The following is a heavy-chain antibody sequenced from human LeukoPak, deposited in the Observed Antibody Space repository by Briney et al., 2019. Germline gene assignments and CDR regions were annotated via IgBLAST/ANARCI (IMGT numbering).Heavy chain of an antibody. V-gene: IGHV4-30-2*01. D-gene: IGHD3-22*01. CDR2: IYHSGST. CDR1: GVSISSGGYS. CDR3: ARGQYYYDSSGYYSLLFDY. Sequence: PSETLSLTCAVSGVSISSGGYSWSWIRQPPGKGLEWIGYIYHSGSTYYNPSLKSRVTISVVRSKNQFSLKLSSVTAADTAVYYCARGQYYYDSSGYYSLLFDYWGQGTLVTVSS. J-gene: IGHJ4*02.